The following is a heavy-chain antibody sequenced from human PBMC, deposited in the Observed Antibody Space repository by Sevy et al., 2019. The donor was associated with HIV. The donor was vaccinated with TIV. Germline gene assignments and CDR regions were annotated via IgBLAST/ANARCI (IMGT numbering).Heavy chain of an antibody. CDR2: FDPEDGET. Sequence: ASVKVSCKVYGHTLNRLGMHWVRQAPGKGLEWMGSFDPEDGETFQAQKFQGRVTMTDDTSTDTAYMELSSLRSEDTALYYCAREGGVATTGDHDAFDIWGHGTLVTVSS. J-gene: IGHJ3*02. V-gene: IGHV1-24*01. CDR3: AREGGVATTGDHDAFDI. CDR1: GHTLNRLG. D-gene: IGHD7-27*01.